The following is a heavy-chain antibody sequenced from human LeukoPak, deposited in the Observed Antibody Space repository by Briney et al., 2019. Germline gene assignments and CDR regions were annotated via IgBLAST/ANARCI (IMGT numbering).Heavy chain of an antibody. CDR2: INGSGGST. CDR1: GFTFSSYA. J-gene: IGHJ6*02. Sequence: GGSLRLSCAASGFTFSSYAMSCVRQAPGKGLECFSAINGSGGSTYYAHSVKSRFTISRDNSKNTVYLQMKSLRAEGTAVYYCAKISDRRGGYYYGMDVWGQGTTVTVSS. CDR3: AKISDRRGGYYYGMDV. D-gene: IGHD2-21*02. V-gene: IGHV3-23*01.